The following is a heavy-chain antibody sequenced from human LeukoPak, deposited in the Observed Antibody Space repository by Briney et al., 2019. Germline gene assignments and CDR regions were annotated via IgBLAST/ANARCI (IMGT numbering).Heavy chain of an antibody. CDR1: GGSFSGYY. D-gene: IGHD3-22*01. CDR2: INHSGST. CDR3: ARGQDYYDSSGYYSLDY. J-gene: IGHJ4*02. V-gene: IGHV4-34*01. Sequence: SETLSLTCAVYGGSFSGYYWSWIRQPPGKGLEWIGEINHSGSTNYNPSLKSRVTISVDTSKNQFSLKLGSVTAADTAVYYCARGQDYYDSSGYYSLDYWGQGTLVTVSS.